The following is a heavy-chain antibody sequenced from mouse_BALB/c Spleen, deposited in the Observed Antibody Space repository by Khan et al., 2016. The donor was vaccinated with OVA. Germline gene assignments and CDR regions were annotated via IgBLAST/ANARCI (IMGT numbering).Heavy chain of an antibody. J-gene: IGHJ2*01. D-gene: IGHD4-1*01. CDR3: VNFHWGY. Sequence: QIQLVQSGPELKKPGETVKISCKASGYTFKDYVMNWVKQSPGEGLKWMGWMNTYTGEPTYADDFEGRFAFSLETSARTAYLQISSLKDEDTATYFCVNFHWGYWGQGTTLTVSS. CDR2: MNTYTGEP. CDR1: GYTFKDYV. V-gene: IGHV9-3-1*01.